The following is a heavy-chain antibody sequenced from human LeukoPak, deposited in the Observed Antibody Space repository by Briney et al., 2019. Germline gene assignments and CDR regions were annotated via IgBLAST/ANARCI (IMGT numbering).Heavy chain of an antibody. CDR1: GDSISSYH. CDR3: ARSRYKSGSIDF. J-gene: IGHJ4*02. V-gene: IGHV4-4*07. CDR2: IYNTGSS. Sequence: PSETLSLTCTVSGDSISSYHWSWIRQPAGKGLEWIGRIYNTGSSNYNPSLKSRITVSGDTSKNQFSLRLNSVTAADTAVYYCARSRYKSGSIDFWGQGTLVTVSS. D-gene: IGHD5-18*01.